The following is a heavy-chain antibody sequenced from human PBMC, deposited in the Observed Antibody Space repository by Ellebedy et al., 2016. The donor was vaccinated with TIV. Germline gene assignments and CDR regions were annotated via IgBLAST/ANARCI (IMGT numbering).Heavy chain of an antibody. CDR2: IKQDGSEK. Sequence: GESLKISCAASGFTFSSYWMSWVRQAPGKGLEWVANIKQDGSEKNYVAAVKGRFTISRDSAKNSLYLQMNSLRAEDTAVYNCTRDQDWGQGTLVTVSS. V-gene: IGHV3-7*01. CDR3: TRDQD. CDR1: GFTFSSYW. J-gene: IGHJ4*02.